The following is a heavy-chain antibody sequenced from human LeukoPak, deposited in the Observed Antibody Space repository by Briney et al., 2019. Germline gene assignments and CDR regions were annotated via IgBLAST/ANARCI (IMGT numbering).Heavy chain of an antibody. CDR1: GFTFSSYG. V-gene: IGHV3-23*01. J-gene: IGHJ4*02. CDR2: ISGSGGST. Sequence: GGSLRLSCAASGFTFSSYGMSWVRQAPGKGLEWVSGISGSGGSTYYADSVKGRFTISRDNIEKSLYLQLNSLTADDTAVYFCTRAPTTGTVDYWGQGTLVTVSS. CDR3: TRAPTTGTVDY. D-gene: IGHD1-1*01.